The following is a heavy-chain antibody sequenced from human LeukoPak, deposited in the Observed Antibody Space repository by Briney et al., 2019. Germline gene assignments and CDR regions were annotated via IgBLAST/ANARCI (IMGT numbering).Heavy chain of an antibody. D-gene: IGHD6-13*01. CDR1: GGSISSSSYY. J-gene: IGHJ4*02. Sequence: SETLSLTCTVSGGSISSSSYYWGWIRQPPGKGLEWIGSIYYSGSTYYNPSLKSRVTISVDTSKNQFSLKLSSVTAADTAVYYCARVALYSSSWYGAIEHPHWFDYWGQGTLVTVSS. CDR3: ARVALYSSSWYGAIEHPHWFDY. CDR2: IYYSGST. V-gene: IGHV4-39*07.